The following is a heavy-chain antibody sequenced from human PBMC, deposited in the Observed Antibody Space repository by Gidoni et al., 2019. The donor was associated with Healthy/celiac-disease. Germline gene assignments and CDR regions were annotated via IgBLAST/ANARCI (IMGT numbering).Heavy chain of an antibody. J-gene: IGHJ6*02. CDR3: ARYIIPTARVLYYYYYGMDV. CDR2: INPNSGGT. Sequence: QVQLVQSGAEVTKPGASVKVSCKASGYTFTGYYMPWVRQAPGQGLEWMGWINPNSGGTNYAQKFQGRVTMTRDTSISTAYMELSRLRSDDTAVYYCARYIIPTARVLYYYYYGMDVWGQGTTVTVSS. CDR1: GYTFTGYY. D-gene: IGHD5-18*01. V-gene: IGHV1-2*02.